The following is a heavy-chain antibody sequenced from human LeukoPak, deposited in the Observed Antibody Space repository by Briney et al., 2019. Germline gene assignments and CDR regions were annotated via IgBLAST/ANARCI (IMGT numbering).Heavy chain of an antibody. CDR2: FDPEDGET. CDR1: GYTLTELS. J-gene: IGHJ4*02. D-gene: IGHD2-8*01. CDR3: ATDLYCTNGVCYRLTAFDY. V-gene: IGHV1-24*01. Sequence: GASVKVSCKVSGYTLTELSMHWVRQAPGKGLEWMGGFDPEDGETIYAQKLQGRVTMTEDTSTDTAYMELSSLRPEDTAVDYCATDLYCTNGVCYRLTAFDYWGQGTLVTVSS.